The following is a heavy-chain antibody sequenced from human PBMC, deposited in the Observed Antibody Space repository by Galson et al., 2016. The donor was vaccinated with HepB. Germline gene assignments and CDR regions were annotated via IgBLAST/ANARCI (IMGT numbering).Heavy chain of an antibody. J-gene: IGHJ4*02. CDR1: GFVFSSYG. D-gene: IGHD3-10*01. V-gene: IGHV3-30*18. CDR2: TSYDGSNK. CDR3: AKDLKSSVAYYFDN. Sequence: RLSCAVSGFVFSSYGMHWVRQTPGKGLEWMAFTSYDGSNKLYADSVKGRFIISRDNSKNTLYLQMNGLRTEDTAVYYCAKDLKSSVAYYFDNWGQGAPVTVSS.